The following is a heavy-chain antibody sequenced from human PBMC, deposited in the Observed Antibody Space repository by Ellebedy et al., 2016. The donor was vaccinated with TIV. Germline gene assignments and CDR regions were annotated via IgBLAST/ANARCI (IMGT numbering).Heavy chain of an antibody. V-gene: IGHV3-30*02. CDR1: GFTFSDYC. CDR2: MRYDGGNK. CDR3: AKFPYYNDSSGYSF. J-gene: IGHJ4*02. D-gene: IGHD3-22*01. Sequence: GESLKISCAASGFTFSDYCMHWVRQAPGKGLEWVAFMRYDGGNKYYAHSAKGRFTISSDNSKNTLYLRMNSLRAEDTAVYYCAKFPYYNDSSGYSFWGQGTLVTVSS.